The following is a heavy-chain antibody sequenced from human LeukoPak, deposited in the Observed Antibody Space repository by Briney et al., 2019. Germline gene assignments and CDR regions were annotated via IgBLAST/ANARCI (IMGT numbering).Heavy chain of an antibody. CDR1: GYTFTSYD. J-gene: IGHJ3*02. CDR2: MNPNSGNT. Sequence: ASVKVSCKASGYTFTSYDINWVRQATGQGLEWMGWMNPNSGNTGYAQKFQGRVTMTRNTSISTAYMELSSLRSEDTAVYYCAWLVGATSGDAFDIWGQGTMVTVSS. V-gene: IGHV1-8*01. CDR3: AWLVGATSGDAFDI. D-gene: IGHD1-26*01.